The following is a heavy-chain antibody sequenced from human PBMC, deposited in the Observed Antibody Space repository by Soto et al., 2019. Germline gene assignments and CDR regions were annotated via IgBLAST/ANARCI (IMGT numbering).Heavy chain of an antibody. D-gene: IGHD3-22*01. J-gene: IGHJ4*02. CDR2: ISGSGGST. CDR1: GFTFSSYA. V-gene: IGHV3-23*01. Sequence: TGGSLRLSCAASGFTFSSYAMSWVRQAPGKGLEWVSAISGSGGSTYYADSVKGRFTISSDNSKNTLYLQMNSLRAEDTAVYYCAKEGRPSPYYYDSSGYEFDYWGQGTLVTVSS. CDR3: AKEGRPSPYYYDSSGYEFDY.